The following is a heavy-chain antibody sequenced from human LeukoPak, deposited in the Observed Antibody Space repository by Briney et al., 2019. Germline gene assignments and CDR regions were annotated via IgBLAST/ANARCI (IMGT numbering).Heavy chain of an antibody. V-gene: IGHV3-48*03. CDR1: GFTFSTYE. CDR2: ISSGGDTM. CDR3: VRTETTVNTFDY. J-gene: IGHJ4*02. D-gene: IGHD4-11*01. Sequence: PGGSLRLSCAASGFTFSTYEMNWVRQAPGMGLEWISYISSGGDTMYYADSVKGRFTTSRDNAKNSLYLQMSSLRAEDTAVYYCVRTETTVNTFDYWGQGTLVSVSS.